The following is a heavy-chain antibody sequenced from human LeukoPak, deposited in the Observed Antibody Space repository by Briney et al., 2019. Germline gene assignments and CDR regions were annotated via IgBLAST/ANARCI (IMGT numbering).Heavy chain of an antibody. CDR1: GGSITTYY. J-gene: IGHJ4*02. D-gene: IGHD2-21*02. V-gene: IGHV4-59*01. Sequence: KTSETLSLTCAVSGGSITTYYWTWIRQPPGQALEWIGYIYYTGNTKYNPSLESRVTMSIDTSKNEFSLKIYSVNAADTAVYFCASGSVVTALYQWGQGTLVTVSS. CDR2: IYYTGNT. CDR3: ASGSVVTALYQ.